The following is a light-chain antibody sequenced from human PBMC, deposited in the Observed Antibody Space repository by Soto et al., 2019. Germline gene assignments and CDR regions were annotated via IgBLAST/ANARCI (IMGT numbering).Light chain of an antibody. CDR1: QSVSTN. J-gene: IGKJ4*01. CDR3: QQYXXXXXLT. Sequence: EILMTQSPASLSVSPGENATLSCRASQSVSTNLVWYQQKLGQSPRLLIYDASTRPTGIPARFGGMGSGTQFTLTIXXXXXXXSAVYYCQQYXXXXXLTFGG. CDR2: DAS. V-gene: IGKV3-15*01.